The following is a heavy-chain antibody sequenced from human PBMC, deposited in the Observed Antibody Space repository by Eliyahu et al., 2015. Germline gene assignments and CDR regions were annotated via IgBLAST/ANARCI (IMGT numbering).Heavy chain of an antibody. D-gene: IGHD5-12*01. CDR1: GFXFSSYE. CDR2: ISSSGSTI. CDR3: AVVGGWLDGRPVDY. V-gene: IGHV3-48*03. J-gene: IGHJ4*02. Sequence: EVQLVESGRGLXQPGGSLXLSCAASGFXFSSYEMNWVRQAPGKGLEWVSYISSSGSTIYYADSVKGRFTISRDNAKNSLYLQMNSLRAEDTAVYYCAVVGGWLDGRPVDYWGQGTLVTVSS.